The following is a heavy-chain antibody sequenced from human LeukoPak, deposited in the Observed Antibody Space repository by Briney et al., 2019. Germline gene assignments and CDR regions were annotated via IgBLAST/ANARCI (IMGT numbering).Heavy chain of an antibody. CDR3: ARDQMITFGGVIVAFDY. CDR1: GFTFDDYG. CDR2: INWNGGST. V-gene: IGHV3-20*04. Sequence: GGSLRLSCAASGFTFDDYGMSWVRQAPGKGLEWVSGINWNGGSTGYADSVKGRFTISRGNAKNSLYLQMNSLRAEDTALYYCARDQMITFGGVIVAFDYWSQGTLVTVSS. D-gene: IGHD3-16*02. J-gene: IGHJ4*02.